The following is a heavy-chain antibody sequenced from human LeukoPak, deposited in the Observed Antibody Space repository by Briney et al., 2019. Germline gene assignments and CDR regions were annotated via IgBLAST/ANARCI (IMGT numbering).Heavy chain of an antibody. Sequence: GGTPRLSRAVSGFTFRSYSMNWGRQAPGKGQEWVSSISSSSRYIYYADSVKGRLTISRDNAKNSLYLQMNSLRAEDTAVYYCARSWYYYDSSGYYILGYWGQGTLVTVSS. J-gene: IGHJ4*02. V-gene: IGHV3-21*01. CDR2: ISSSSRYI. CDR1: GFTFRSYS. CDR3: ARSWYYYDSSGYYILGY. D-gene: IGHD3-22*01.